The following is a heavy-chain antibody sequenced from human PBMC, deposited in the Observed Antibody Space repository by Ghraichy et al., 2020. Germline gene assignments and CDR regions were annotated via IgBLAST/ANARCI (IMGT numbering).Heavy chain of an antibody. V-gene: IGHV3-30*02. CDR3: AKDYLGVYDYVPSPEFDY. J-gene: IGHJ4*02. CDR2: IRYDGSNK. CDR1: GFTFSSYG. Sequence: GGSLRLSCAASGFTFSSYGMHWVRQAPGKGLEWVAFIRYDGSNKYYADSVKGRFTISRDNSKNTLYLQMNSLRAEDTAVYYCAKDYLGVYDYVPSPEFDYWGQGTLVTVSS. D-gene: IGHD3-16*01.